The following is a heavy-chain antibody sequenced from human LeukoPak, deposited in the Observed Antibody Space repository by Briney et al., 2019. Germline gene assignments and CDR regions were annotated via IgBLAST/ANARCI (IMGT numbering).Heavy chain of an antibody. D-gene: IGHD3-22*01. CDR1: GYSFTSYW. CDR2: IYPGDSDT. J-gene: IGHJ4*02. Sequence: GESLKISCKGSGYSFTSYWIGWVRQMPGKGLEWMGIIYPGDSDTRYSPSFQGQVTISADKSISTAYLQWSSLKASDTAMYYCARPRSYYDSSGYPTYYFDYWGQGTLVTVSS. V-gene: IGHV5-51*01. CDR3: ARPRSYYDSSGYPTYYFDY.